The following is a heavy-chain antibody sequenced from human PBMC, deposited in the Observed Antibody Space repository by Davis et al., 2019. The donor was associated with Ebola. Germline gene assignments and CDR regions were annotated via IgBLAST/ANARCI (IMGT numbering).Heavy chain of an antibody. V-gene: IGHV1-2*02. CDR3: ARGFSSQSYQLLLGFDP. CDR2: INPNSGGT. CDR1: GYTFTGYY. Sequence: ASVKVSCKASGYTFTGYYMHWVRQAPGQGLEWMGWINPNSGGTNYAQKFQGRVTMTRDTSISTAYMELSRLRSDDTAVYYCARGFSSQSYQLLLGFDPWGQGTLVTVSS. D-gene: IGHD2-2*01. J-gene: IGHJ5*02.